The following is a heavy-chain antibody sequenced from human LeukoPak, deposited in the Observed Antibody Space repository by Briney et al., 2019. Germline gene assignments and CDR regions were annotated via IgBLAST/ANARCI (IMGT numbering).Heavy chain of an antibody. Sequence: SETLSLTCAVYGGSFSGYYWTWIRQPPGKGLQWIGEINQSGSTNYNPSLKSRVTISVDTSKNQFSLKLSSVTAADTAVYYCARARYYYDSSGPYYFDYWGQGTLVTVSS. D-gene: IGHD3-22*01. J-gene: IGHJ4*02. V-gene: IGHV4-34*01. CDR3: ARARYYYDSSGPYYFDY. CDR2: INQSGST. CDR1: GGSFSGYY.